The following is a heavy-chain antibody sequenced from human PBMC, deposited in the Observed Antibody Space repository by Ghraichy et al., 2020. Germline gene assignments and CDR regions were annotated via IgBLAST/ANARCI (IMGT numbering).Heavy chain of an antibody. Sequence: GGSLRLSCSASGFTFRSYAMHWVRQAPGKGLEYVSAIRSDGGSTYYADSVKGRFTISRDNSKNTLYLQMSSLRGEDTAVYYCVKGVSSGWNRDYYGLGVWGQGTTVTVS. D-gene: IGHD6-19*01. J-gene: IGHJ6*02. CDR3: VKGVSSGWNRDYYGLGV. CDR2: IRSDGGST. V-gene: IGHV3-64D*06. CDR1: GFTFRSYA.